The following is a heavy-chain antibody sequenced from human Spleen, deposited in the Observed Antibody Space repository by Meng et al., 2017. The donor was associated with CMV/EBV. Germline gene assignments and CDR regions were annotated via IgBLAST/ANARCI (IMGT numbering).Heavy chain of an antibody. CDR3: ARVTRGYHQYYYGMDV. CDR2: VYYSGFT. CDR1: GGPISSGTYY. V-gene: IGHV4-39*07. D-gene: IGHD5-18*01. Sequence: SETLSLTCAVSGGPISSGTYYWAWIRQPPGKGLEYIGSVYYSGFTYYNPSLKSRVTISVDTSKTQFSLRLSSVTAADTAVYYCARVTRGYHQYYYGMDVWGQGTTVTVSS. J-gene: IGHJ6*02.